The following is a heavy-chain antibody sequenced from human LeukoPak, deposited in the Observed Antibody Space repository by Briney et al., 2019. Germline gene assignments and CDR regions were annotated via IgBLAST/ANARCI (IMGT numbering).Heavy chain of an antibody. Sequence: PGGSLRLSCAASGFTFSSYWMHWVRQAPGKGLVWVSRINHDGSNTSYADSVKGRFTISRDNAKNTLYLQMNSLRAEDTAVYYCASGGYDFWSGYYNASGGGGMDVWGQGTTVTVSS. J-gene: IGHJ6*02. CDR1: GFTFSSYW. CDR3: ASGGYDFWSGYYNASGGGGMDV. CDR2: INHDGSNT. D-gene: IGHD3-3*01. V-gene: IGHV3-74*01.